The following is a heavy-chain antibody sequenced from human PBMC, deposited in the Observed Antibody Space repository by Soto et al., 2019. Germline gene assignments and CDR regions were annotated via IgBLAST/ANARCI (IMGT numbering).Heavy chain of an antibody. D-gene: IGHD3-10*01. J-gene: IGHJ4*02. CDR3: ARSRAEVLCDY. V-gene: IGHV4-59*01. Sequence: QVQLQESGPGLVKPSETLSLTCTVSGGSISSYYWSWMRQPPGKGLEWIGYIYYSGSTNYNPSLMSRGTISVDTSKNPFSLKLSSVTAEDTAVYYCARSRAEVLCDYWGQGTLVTVSS. CDR2: IYYSGST. CDR1: GGSISSYY.